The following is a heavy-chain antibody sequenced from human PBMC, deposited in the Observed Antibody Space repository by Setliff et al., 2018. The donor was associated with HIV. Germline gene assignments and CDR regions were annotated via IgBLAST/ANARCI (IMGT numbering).Heavy chain of an antibody. CDR2: INVNNDAT. CDR1: GYTFTGYY. V-gene: IGHV1-2*02. CDR3: ARNIDMHYDFWGAYDY. J-gene: IGHJ4*02. Sequence: GASVKVSCKASGYTFTGYYMHWVRQAPGQGLEWMGWINVNNDATNYAQKFQGRVSMTRDTSISTAYMELRSLTSDDTAVYYCARNIDMHYDFWGAYDYWGQGALVTVSS. D-gene: IGHD3-3*01.